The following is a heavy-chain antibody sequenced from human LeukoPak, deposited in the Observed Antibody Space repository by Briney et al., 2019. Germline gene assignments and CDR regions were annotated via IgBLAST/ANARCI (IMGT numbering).Heavy chain of an antibody. D-gene: IGHD4-17*01. CDR3: ARGVAPMVTTTLYYYYYYYMDV. Sequence: PSETLSLTCTVSGGSISSYYWSWIRQPAGKGLEWIGRIYTSGSTNYNPSLKSRVTMSVDTSKNQFSLKLSSVTAADTAVYYCARGVAPMVTTTLYYYYYYYMDVWGKGTTVTISS. CDR1: GGSISSYY. J-gene: IGHJ6*03. V-gene: IGHV4-4*07. CDR2: IYTSGST.